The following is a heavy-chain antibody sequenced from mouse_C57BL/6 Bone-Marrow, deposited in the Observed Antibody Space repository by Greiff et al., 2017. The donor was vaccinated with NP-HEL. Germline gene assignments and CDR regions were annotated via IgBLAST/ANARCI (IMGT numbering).Heavy chain of an antibody. Sequence: EVKLLESGAELVRPGASVKLSCTASGFNIKDDYMHWVKQRPEQGLEWIGWIDPENGDTEYAPKFQGKATITADTSSNTAYLQLSSLTSEDTAVYYCTGNSYFDYCGQGTALTVSS. V-gene: IGHV14-4*01. CDR1: GFNIKDDY. CDR2: IDPENGDT. CDR3: TGNSYFDY. J-gene: IGHJ2*01.